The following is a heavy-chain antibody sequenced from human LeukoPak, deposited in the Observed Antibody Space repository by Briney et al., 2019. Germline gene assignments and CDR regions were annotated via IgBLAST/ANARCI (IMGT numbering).Heavy chain of an antibody. J-gene: IGHJ4*02. CDR2: ISTSGST. CDR1: GGSLSIYY. D-gene: IGHD3-22*01. CDR3: ARVNSSGFFLDY. Sequence: SETLSLTCTVSGGSLSIYYWSWIRQSAGKGLEWIGHISTSGSTNYSPSLKSRVTISVDKSKNQFYLRLTSATAADTAVYYCARVNSSGFFLDYWGQGTLVTVSS. V-gene: IGHV4-4*07.